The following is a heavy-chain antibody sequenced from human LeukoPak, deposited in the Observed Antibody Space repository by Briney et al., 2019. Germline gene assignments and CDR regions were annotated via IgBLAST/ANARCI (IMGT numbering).Heavy chain of an antibody. J-gene: IGHJ4*02. Sequence: GGSLRLSCAASGFTFSRYGMHWVRQAPGKGLEWVAVIWYDGTNKYYAESVKGRFTISRDNSKNTLYLQMSSLRAEDTAVYYCARDPYGSGDGYFDYWGQGTLVTVSS. V-gene: IGHV3-33*01. D-gene: IGHD3-10*01. CDR2: IWYDGTNK. CDR1: GFTFSRYG. CDR3: ARDPYGSGDGYFDY.